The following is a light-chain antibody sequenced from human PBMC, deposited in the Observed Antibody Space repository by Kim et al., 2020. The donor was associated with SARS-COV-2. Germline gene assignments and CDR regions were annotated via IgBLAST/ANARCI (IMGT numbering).Light chain of an antibody. V-gene: IGKV1-27*01. CDR1: QGISNY. CDR3: QSYNSAPRT. CDR2: GAS. J-gene: IGKJ1*01. Sequence: DVQLTQSPPSLSASVGDRVTITCRASQGISNYLAWYQQKPGKVPNVVIYGASALQSGVTSRFSGSGSGTDFTLTISSLQPDDVATYDCQSYNSAPRTFGQGTKVDIK.